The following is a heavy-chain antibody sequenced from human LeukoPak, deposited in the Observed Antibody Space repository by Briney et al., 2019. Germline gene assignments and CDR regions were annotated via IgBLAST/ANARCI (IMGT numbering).Heavy chain of an antibody. J-gene: IGHJ6*02. Sequence: ASVKVSCKASGYTFTGYYMHWVRQAPGQGLEGMGWINPNSGGTNYAQKFQGRVTMTRDTSISTAYMELSRLRSDDTAVYYCARGRGIAVAATKGMDVWGQGTTVTVSS. CDR3: ARGRGIAVAATKGMDV. V-gene: IGHV1-2*02. D-gene: IGHD6-19*01. CDR2: INPNSGGT. CDR1: GYTFTGYY.